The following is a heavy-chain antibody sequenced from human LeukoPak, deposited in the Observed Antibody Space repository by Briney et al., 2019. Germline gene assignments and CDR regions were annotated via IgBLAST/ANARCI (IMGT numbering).Heavy chain of an antibody. CDR1: GFTFSSYA. Sequence: PGRSLRLSCAASGFTFSSYAMHRVRQAPGKGLEWVAVISYDGSNKYYADSVKGRFTISRDNSKNTLYLQINSLRAEDTAVYYCARGGRGWQWLVPFLDYWGQGTLVTVSS. CDR2: ISYDGSNK. D-gene: IGHD6-19*01. V-gene: IGHV3-30*04. J-gene: IGHJ4*02. CDR3: ARGGRGWQWLVPFLDY.